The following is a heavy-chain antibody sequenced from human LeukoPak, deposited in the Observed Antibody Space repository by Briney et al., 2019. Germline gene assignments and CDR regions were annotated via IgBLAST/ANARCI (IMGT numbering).Heavy chain of an antibody. D-gene: IGHD2-15*01. V-gene: IGHV3-7*03. CDR3: ARDYWGRNCGSGSCYEDY. J-gene: IGHJ4*02. Sequence: GGSLRLSCAASGFTFSSYWMSWVRQAPGKGLEWVANIHQDGSEEYYVDSVKGRFTISRDNAKNSLYLQMNSLRAEDTAVYYCARDYWGRNCGSGSCYEDYWGQGTLVTVSS. CDR2: IHQDGSEE. CDR1: GFTFSSYW.